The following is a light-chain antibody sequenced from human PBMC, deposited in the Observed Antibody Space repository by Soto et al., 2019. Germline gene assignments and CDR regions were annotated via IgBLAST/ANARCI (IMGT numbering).Light chain of an antibody. CDR3: QHYGTSPTWT. Sequence: EIVLTQSPGTLSLSPGERATLSCRASQSVSSSYLAWYQQKPGQAPRLLIYCASSRATGIPDRFSGSGSGTDFTLTISRLEPEDFAVYYCQHYGTSPTWTFGQGTKVEI. V-gene: IGKV3-20*01. J-gene: IGKJ1*01. CDR1: QSVSSSY. CDR2: CAS.